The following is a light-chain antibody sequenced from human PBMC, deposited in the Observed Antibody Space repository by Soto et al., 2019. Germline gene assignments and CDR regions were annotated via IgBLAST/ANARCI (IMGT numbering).Light chain of an antibody. Sequence: EIVLTQSPGTLSLSPGERATLSCRASQTVSSSYLAWYQQKPGQAPRLLIYGASSRATGIPDRFSGSGSGTDFTLTISRLEPEDFAVYYCQQYHNSPPTFGQGTKVDIK. CDR1: QTVSSSY. V-gene: IGKV3-20*01. J-gene: IGKJ1*01. CDR2: GAS. CDR3: QQYHNSPPT.